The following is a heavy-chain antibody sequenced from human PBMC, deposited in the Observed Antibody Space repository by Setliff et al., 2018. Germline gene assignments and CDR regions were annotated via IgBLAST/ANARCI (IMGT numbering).Heavy chain of an antibody. CDR1: GGSFSGYY. CDR3: ARGLPYYDILTGYYRAPPDY. V-gene: IGHV4-34*01. CDR2: INHSGST. D-gene: IGHD3-9*01. J-gene: IGHJ4*02. Sequence: SETLSLTCAVYGGSFSGYYWSWIRQPPGKELEWIGEINHSGSTNYNPSLKSRVTISVDTSKNQFSLKLSSVTAADTAVYYCARGLPYYDILTGYYRAPPDYWGQGTLVTVSS.